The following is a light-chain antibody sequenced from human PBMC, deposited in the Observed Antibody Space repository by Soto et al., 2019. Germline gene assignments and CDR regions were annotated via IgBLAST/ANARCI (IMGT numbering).Light chain of an antibody. CDR2: EVS. CDR3: SSYTSIRV. CDR1: SSDVGGYNY. J-gene: IGLJ1*01. V-gene: IGLV2-14*01. Sequence: QSALTQPASVSGSPGQSITISCTGTSSDVGGYNYVSWYQQHPGKAPKLMIYEVSNRPSGVSNRFSGSKSGNTASLTISGLQAEDEADYYCSSYTSIRVFGTGTQLTVL.